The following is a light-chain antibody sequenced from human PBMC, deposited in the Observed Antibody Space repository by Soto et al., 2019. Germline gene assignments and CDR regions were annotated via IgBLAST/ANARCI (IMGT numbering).Light chain of an antibody. Sequence: EIGLTQSPDTLSLSPGERATLFCRASQTLSINSLAWYQQKPGQAPRLLIYAASTRDTGIPDRFNGSGSGTDFALTINRLEPEDFAVYYCQQYDGAPLTFGPGTKVDVK. CDR3: QQYDGAPLT. V-gene: IGKV3-20*01. CDR2: AAS. J-gene: IGKJ3*01. CDR1: QTLSINS.